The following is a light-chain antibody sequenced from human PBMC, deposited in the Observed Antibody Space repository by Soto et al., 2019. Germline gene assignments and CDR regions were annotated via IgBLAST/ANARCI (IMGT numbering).Light chain of an antibody. CDR1: QSVSSY. J-gene: IGKJ1*01. CDR3: QQPRA. CDR2: DAS. Sequence: EIVLTQSPATLSLSPGERATLSCRASQSVSSYLAWYQQKPGQAPRLLIYDASNRATGIPARFSGSGSGTDFTLTISSLEPEDFAVEYCQQPRACGQGTKG. V-gene: IGKV3-11*01.